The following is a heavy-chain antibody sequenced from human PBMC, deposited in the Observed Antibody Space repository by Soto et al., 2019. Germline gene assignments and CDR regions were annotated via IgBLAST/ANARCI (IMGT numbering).Heavy chain of an antibody. J-gene: IGHJ4*02. V-gene: IGHV3-74*01. CDR3: ARVLNGQWYFDY. CDR2: VNTDESRT. CDR1: GFTFSSYW. Sequence: EVQLVESGGGLVQPGGSLRLSCGASGFTFSSYWMHWVRQAPGKGLVWVSRVNTDESRTSYADSVKGRFTISSDNAKTTLYLKMNRLRAEDTAVYYCARVLNGQWYFDYWGQGTQVTVSS. D-gene: IGHD6-19*01.